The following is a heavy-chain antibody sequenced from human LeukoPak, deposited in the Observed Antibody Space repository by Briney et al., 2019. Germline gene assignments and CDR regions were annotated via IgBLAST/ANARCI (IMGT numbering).Heavy chain of an antibody. V-gene: IGHV3-21*01. CDR1: GLTFSDYS. D-gene: IGHD2-2*01. CDR3: ARLLIVVEPTAPFSPPYYMDV. Sequence: AGSLSLSCIASGLTFSDYSITWDRQAPGKGLEWVSSISSRSNYIPYADSVKGRFTVSRDNAGNSLYLQMNSLRARDTVVYYCARLLIVVEPTAPFSPPYYMDVWGQGTAVSVSS. CDR2: ISSRSNYI. J-gene: IGHJ6*03.